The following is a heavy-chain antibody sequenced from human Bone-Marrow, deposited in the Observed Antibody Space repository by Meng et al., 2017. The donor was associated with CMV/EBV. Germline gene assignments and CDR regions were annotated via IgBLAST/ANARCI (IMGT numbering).Heavy chain of an antibody. J-gene: IGHJ4*02. D-gene: IGHD4-17*01. Sequence: SETLSLTCTVSGGSISSYYWSWIRQPPGKGLEWIGEINHSGSTNYNPSLKSRVTISVDTSKNQFSLKLSSVTAADTAVYYCARNTVTTLGLDYWGQGTLVTVSS. CDR3: ARNTVTTLGLDY. CDR2: INHSGST. V-gene: IGHV4-34*01. CDR1: GGSISSYY.